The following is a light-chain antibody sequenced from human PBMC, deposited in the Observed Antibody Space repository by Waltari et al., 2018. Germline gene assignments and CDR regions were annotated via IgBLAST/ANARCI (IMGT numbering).Light chain of an antibody. CDR3: QTGGHGTWV. CDR1: SGHTSNV. J-gene: IGLJ3*02. V-gene: IGLV4-69*01. Sequence: QLVLTQSPSASASLGASVRLTCTLSSGHTSNVIAWHQQQPEKGPRYLMKGNSDGSHTKGDEIPDRCSGSSSGAERYLTISSLQSEDEADYYCQTGGHGTWVFGGGTKLTVL. CDR2: GNSDGSH.